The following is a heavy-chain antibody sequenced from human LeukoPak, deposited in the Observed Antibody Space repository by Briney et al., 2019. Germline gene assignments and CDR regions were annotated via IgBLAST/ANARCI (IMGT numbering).Heavy chain of an antibody. CDR1: GFTSSDYN. CDR2: ISRSGGAI. J-gene: IGHJ6*02. V-gene: IGHV3-11*01. Sequence: GGSLRLSCEASGFTSSDYNMSWTRHAPGRGLGWVSYISRSGGAIYTADSVKGGFTISRDNAKNSLYLQMNSLRAEDTAVYYCARGGSGDYDFWSGYYPYYYYGMDVWGQGTTVTVSS. D-gene: IGHD3-3*01. CDR3: ARGGSGDYDFWSGYYPYYYYGMDV.